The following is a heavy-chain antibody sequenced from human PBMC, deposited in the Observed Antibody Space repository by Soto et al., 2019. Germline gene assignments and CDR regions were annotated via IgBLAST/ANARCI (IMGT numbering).Heavy chain of an antibody. V-gene: IGHV3-74*01. Sequence: EVQLEESGGGLVQPGGSLRVSCAASGFTFSRFWMHWVRQAPGMGLVWVSRINSDGSDTNYADSVKGRFTISRDNGKNTMYLQKNSLRAEDTAVYYGASAGGSCSGGSCTLRYCYGVDVWGQGTTVTVSS. J-gene: IGHJ6*02. CDR1: GFTFSRFW. D-gene: IGHD2-15*01. CDR2: INSDGSDT. CDR3: ASAGGSCSGGSCTLRYCYGVDV.